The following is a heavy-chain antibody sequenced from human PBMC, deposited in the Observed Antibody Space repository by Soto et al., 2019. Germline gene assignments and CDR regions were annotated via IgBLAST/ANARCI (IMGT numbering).Heavy chain of an antibody. J-gene: IGHJ1*01. V-gene: IGHV4-30-4*01. Sequence: SETLSLTCTVSGGSISSDDYYWSWIRQAPGRGLEWIGYIHSSGSIYYNPSLKSRATMSIDTAGNQFSLKVSSVTVADTAVYYCARDLDGLHDDTSGPFPRPGWGQSTLVTVSS. D-gene: IGHD3-22*01. CDR1: GGSISSDDYY. CDR2: IHSSGSI. CDR3: ARDLDGLHDDTSGPFPRPG.